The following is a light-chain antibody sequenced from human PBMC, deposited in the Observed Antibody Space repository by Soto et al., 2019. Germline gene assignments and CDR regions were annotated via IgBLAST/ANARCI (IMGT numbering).Light chain of an antibody. Sequence: EIVLTQSPGTLSLSPGERATLSCRASQSVSSSYLAWYQQKPGQAPRLLIYGASSRATGIPDRFSGSGSGTDSTLTISRLEPEDFAVYYCQQYRNSLYTFGQGTKLEIK. CDR1: QSVSSSY. CDR2: GAS. CDR3: QQYRNSLYT. J-gene: IGKJ2*01. V-gene: IGKV3-20*01.